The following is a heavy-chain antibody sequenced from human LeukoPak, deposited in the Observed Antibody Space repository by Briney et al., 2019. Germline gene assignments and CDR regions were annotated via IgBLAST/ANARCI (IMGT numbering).Heavy chain of an antibody. CDR3: AKVMTTVATWSGDY. CDR1: GFTFSSYG. J-gene: IGHJ4*02. CDR2: IAYDGSNK. Sequence: GGSLRLSCAASGFTFSSYGMHWVRQAPGKGLEWVAVIAYDGSNKYYADSVKGRFTVSRDNSKNLVYLQMNSLRAEDTAVYYCAKVMTTVATWSGDYWGQGTLVTVSS. D-gene: IGHD4-17*01. V-gene: IGHV3-30*18.